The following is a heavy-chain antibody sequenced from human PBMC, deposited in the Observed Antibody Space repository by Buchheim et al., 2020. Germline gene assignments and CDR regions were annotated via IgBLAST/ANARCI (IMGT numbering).Heavy chain of an antibody. CDR3: ARAGRGIAARSPIYYYYYGMDV. V-gene: IGHV1-69*12. Sequence: QVQLVQSGAEVKKPGSSVKVSCKASGGTFSSYAISWVRQAPGQGLEWMGGIIPIFGTANYAQKFQGRVTITADESTSTAYMELSSLRSEDTAVYYCARAGRGIAARSPIYYYYYGMDVWGQGTT. CDR2: IIPIFGTA. J-gene: IGHJ6*02. D-gene: IGHD6-6*01. CDR1: GGTFSSYA.